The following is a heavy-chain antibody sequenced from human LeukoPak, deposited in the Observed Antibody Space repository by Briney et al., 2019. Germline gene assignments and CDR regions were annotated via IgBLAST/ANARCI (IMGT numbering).Heavy chain of an antibody. J-gene: IGHJ3*02. CDR3: ARAKDSSGYYYDAFDI. V-gene: IGHV3-11*01. CDR2: ISSSGSTI. Sequence: GGSLRLSCAASGFTFSDYYMSWIRQAPGKGLEWVSYISSSGSTIYYADSVKGRFTISRDNAKNSLYLQMNSLRAEDTAVYYCARAKDSSGYYYDAFDIWGQGTMVTVSS. D-gene: IGHD3-22*01. CDR1: GFTFSDYY.